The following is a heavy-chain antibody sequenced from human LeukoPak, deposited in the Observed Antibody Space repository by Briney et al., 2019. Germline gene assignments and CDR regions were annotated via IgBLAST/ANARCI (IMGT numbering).Heavy chain of an antibody. CDR1: GYTFTGYY. CDR3: ATTLHIVVVTWHAFDI. J-gene: IGHJ3*02. D-gene: IGHD2-21*02. V-gene: IGHV1-2*02. CDR2: INPNSGGT. Sequence: ASVKVSCKASGYTFTGYYIHWVRQAPGQGLEWMGWINPNSGGTNYAPKFRGRVTMARDTSISTAYMELSRLTFDDTTIYYCATTLHIVVVTWHAFDIWGQGTMVTVSS.